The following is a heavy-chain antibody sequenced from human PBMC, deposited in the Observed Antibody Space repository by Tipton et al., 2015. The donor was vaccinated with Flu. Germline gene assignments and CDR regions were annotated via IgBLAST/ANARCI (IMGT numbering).Heavy chain of an antibody. V-gene: IGHV4-39*07. Sequence: TLSLTCTVSGGSISSSSYYWGWIRQPPGKGLEWIGSIYYSGSTYYNPSHKSRVTISVDTSKNQFSLKLSSVTAADTAVYYCARDILLGAAVYNWFDPWGQGTLVTVSS. CDR2: IYYSGST. J-gene: IGHJ5*02. CDR3: ARDILLGAAVYNWFDP. CDR1: GGSISSSSYY. D-gene: IGHD6-13*01.